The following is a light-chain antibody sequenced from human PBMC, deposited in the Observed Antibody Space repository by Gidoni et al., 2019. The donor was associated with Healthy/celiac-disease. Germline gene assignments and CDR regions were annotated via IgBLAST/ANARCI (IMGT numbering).Light chain of an antibody. CDR2: QDS. CDR1: NLGDKY. CDR3: QAWDSSTVV. V-gene: IGLV3-1*01. J-gene: IGLJ2*01. Sequence: SYELTQPPHVSVAPGQTASITCSGDNLGDKYACWYQQKPGQSPVLVIYQDSKRPSGIPERFSGSNSGNTATLTISGTQAMDEADYYCQAWDSSTVVFGGGTKLTVL.